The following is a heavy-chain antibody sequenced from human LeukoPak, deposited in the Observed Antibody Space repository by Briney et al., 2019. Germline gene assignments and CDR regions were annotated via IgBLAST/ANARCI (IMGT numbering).Heavy chain of an antibody. Sequence: ASVKVSCKASGYTFTNYGLSWVRQAPGQGLEWMGGIIPIFGTANYAQKFQGRVTITADESTSTAYMELSSLRSEDTAVYYCARVVSVDTAMVTLYYGMDVWGQGTTVTVSS. D-gene: IGHD5-18*01. V-gene: IGHV1-69*13. CDR1: GYTFTNYG. J-gene: IGHJ6*02. CDR2: IIPIFGTA. CDR3: ARVVSVDTAMVTLYYGMDV.